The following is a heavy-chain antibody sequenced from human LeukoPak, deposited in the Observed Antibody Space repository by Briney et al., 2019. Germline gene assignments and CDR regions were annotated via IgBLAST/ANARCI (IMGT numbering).Heavy chain of an antibody. Sequence: SETLSLTCTVSGGSISSYYWSWIRQPPGKGLEWIGYIYYSGSTNYNPSLKSRVTISVDTSKNQFSLKLSSVTAADTAVYYCARGSFQPRVDYWGQGTLVSVSS. CDR2: IYYSGST. J-gene: IGHJ4*02. CDR1: GGSISSYY. CDR3: ARGSFQPRVDY. D-gene: IGHD2-15*01. V-gene: IGHV4-59*01.